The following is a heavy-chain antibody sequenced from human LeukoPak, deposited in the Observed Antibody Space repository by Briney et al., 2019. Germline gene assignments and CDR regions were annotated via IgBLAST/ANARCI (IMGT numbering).Heavy chain of an antibody. Sequence: GESLKISCKSSGYRFTNYWIGWVRQMPGKGLEWMGVIYLDDSDARYSPSFQGQVTISADKSISTAYLQWSSLKASDTAMYYCVGTRGFSHYFDYWGQGTLVTVSS. CDR3: VGTRGFSHYFDY. D-gene: IGHD1-1*01. CDR2: IYLDDSDA. J-gene: IGHJ4*02. V-gene: IGHV5-51*01. CDR1: GYRFTNYW.